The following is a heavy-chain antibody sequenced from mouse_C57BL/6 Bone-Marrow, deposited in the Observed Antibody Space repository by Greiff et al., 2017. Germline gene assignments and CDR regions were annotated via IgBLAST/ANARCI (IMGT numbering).Heavy chain of an antibody. CDR3: AGDGYRFAY. D-gene: IGHD2-3*01. V-gene: IGHV3-6*01. CDR1: GYSITSGYY. CDR2: ISYDGSN. J-gene: IGHJ3*01. Sequence: EVQLQQSGPGLVKPSQSLSLTCSVTGYSITSGYYWNWIRQFPGNKLEWMGYISYDGSNNYTPSLKNRISITRDTSKNQFDLTMNSVTTEDTATYYSAGDGYRFAYWGQGTLVTVSA.